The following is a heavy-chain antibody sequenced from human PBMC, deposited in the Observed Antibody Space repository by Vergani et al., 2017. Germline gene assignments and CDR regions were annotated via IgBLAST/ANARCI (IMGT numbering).Heavy chain of an antibody. CDR2: INPNGDAT. D-gene: IGHD1-26*01. CDR1: GFIFTDYY. J-gene: IGHJ4*02. V-gene: IGHV1-2*02. CDR3: ARDHQGPTTLDY. Sequence: QVQLVQSGAELKKPGASVRVSCKASGFIFTDYYIHWMRQAPGQGLEWIGWINPNGDATHYAQNFRGRVTLTRDTSSTTAYMDLASLTSDDTAIYYCARDHQGPTTLDYWCQGSLVTVSS.